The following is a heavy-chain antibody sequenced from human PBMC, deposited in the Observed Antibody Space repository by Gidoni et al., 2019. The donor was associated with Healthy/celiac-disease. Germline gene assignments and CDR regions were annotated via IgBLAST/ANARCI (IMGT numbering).Heavy chain of an antibody. V-gene: IGHV3-33*01. CDR3: ARDEFAGATPFDY. J-gene: IGHJ4*02. CDR1: GFTFSSYG. D-gene: IGHD1-26*01. CDR2: IWYDGSNK. Sequence: QVQLVESGGGVVQPGRSLRLSCAASGFTFSSYGMHWVRQAPGKGLEWVAVIWYDGSNKYYADSVKGRFTISRDNSKNTLYLQMNSLRAEDTAVYYCARDEFAGATPFDYWGQGTLVTVSS.